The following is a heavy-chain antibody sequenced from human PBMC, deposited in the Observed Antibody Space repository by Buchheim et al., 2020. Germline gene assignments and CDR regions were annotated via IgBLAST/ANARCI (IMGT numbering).Heavy chain of an antibody. CDR2: ISTDGNSY. Sequence: QVQLVESGGGVVQPGRSLRLSCAAFGFTFSSYDVHWVRQGPGKGLEWLAVISTDGNSYFHADSVLGRFTTSRDTFRNPFYLQMNGLRGEDTAVYYCATDLLLGRPDYLDHWGQGTL. CDR1: GFTFSSYD. V-gene: IGHV3-30-3*01. J-gene: IGHJ4*02. D-gene: IGHD3-10*01. CDR3: ATDLLLGRPDYLDH.